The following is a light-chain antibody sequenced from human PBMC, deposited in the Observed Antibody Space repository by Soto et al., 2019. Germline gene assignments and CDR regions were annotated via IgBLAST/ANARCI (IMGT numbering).Light chain of an antibody. Sequence: DIQMTQSPSSLSASVADRVTITCRASQSVSRYLNWYQQKPGKAPKLLLYATSSLHNGVPSRFSGSGSRTDFTLTISSLQPDDFASYYCQQTYSTPGTFGRGTKVEIK. CDR1: QSVSRY. CDR2: ATS. V-gene: IGKV1-39*01. CDR3: QQTYSTPGT. J-gene: IGKJ1*01.